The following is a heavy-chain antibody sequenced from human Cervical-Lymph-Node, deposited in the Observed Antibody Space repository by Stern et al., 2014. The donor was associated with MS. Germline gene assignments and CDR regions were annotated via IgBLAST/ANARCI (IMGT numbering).Heavy chain of an antibody. CDR2: INPSGGST. Sequence: QVQLVQSGSEVKKPGASVKVSCKASGYTFTSYYMHWVRQAPGQGLEWMGIINPSGGSTSYAQKFQGRFTMTRDTSTSTVYMELSSLRSEDAAVYYCARVRGQQLVADYWGQGTLVTVSS. J-gene: IGHJ4*02. CDR1: GYTFTSYY. D-gene: IGHD6-13*01. CDR3: ARVRGQQLVADY. V-gene: IGHV1-46*01.